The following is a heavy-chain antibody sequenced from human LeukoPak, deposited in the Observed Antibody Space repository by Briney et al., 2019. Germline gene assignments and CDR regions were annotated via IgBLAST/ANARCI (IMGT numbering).Heavy chain of an antibody. CDR2: INPTSTSI. CDR3: VRLRRNSERNGYYSYYNF. J-gene: IGHJ4*02. CDR1: GFTFSDYS. D-gene: IGHD3-22*01. V-gene: IGHV3-21*01. Sequence: NPGGSLRLSCAASGFTFSDYSINWVRQAPGKGLEWVSSINPTSTSIYYADAVKGRFTISRDNAKSSLYLQMNSLRAEDTALYYCVRLRRNSERNGYYSYYNFWGQGVLVTVSS.